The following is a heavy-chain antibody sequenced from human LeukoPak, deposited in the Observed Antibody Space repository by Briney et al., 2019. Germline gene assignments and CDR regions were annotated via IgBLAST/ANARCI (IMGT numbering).Heavy chain of an antibody. Sequence: GGSLRLSCAASGFTFSSYAMSWVRQAPGKGLEWVSAITGSGGNTYYADSVKGRFTISRDNSKNTLYLQMNSLRAEDTAVYYCAKAFYGDLHYYYYMDVWGKGTTVTVSS. CDR2: ITGSGGNT. D-gene: IGHD4-17*01. V-gene: IGHV3-23*01. CDR1: GFTFSSYA. J-gene: IGHJ6*03. CDR3: AKAFYGDLHYYYYMDV.